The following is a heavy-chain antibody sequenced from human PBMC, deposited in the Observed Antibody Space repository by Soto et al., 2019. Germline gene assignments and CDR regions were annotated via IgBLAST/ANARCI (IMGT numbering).Heavy chain of an antibody. CDR1: GGSISSGGYY. J-gene: IGHJ5*02. V-gene: IGHV4-31*03. D-gene: IGHD3-3*01. CDR3: ARGFLRYYDFWSGYSGWFDP. Sequence: SLTCTVSGGSISSGGYYWSWIRQHPGKGLEWIGYIYYSGSTYYNPSLKSRVTISVDTSKNQFSLKLSSVTAADTAVYYCARGFLRYYDFWSGYSGWFDPWGQGTLVTVSS. CDR2: IYYSGST.